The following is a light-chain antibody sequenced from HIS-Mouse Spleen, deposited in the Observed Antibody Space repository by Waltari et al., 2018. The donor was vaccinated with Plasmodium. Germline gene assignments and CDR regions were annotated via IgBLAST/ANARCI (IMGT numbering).Light chain of an antibody. J-gene: IGKJ3*01. CDR3: QQYNNWSFT. Sequence: EIVMTQSPATLSVSSAERATLSCRASQSVSSNLAWYQQKPGQAPRLLIYGASTRATGIPARFSGSGSGTEFTLTISSLQSEDFAVYYCQQYNNWSFTFGPGTKVDIK. V-gene: IGKV3-15*01. CDR2: GAS. CDR1: QSVSSN.